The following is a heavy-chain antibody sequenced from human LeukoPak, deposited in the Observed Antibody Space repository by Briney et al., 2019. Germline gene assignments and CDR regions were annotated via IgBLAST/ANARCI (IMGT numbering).Heavy chain of an antibody. Sequence: SQTLSLTCSVSGGSISISGFYWNWIRQLPGKGLEWIGYTYNSGNTYYNPSFGSRVTISTDTSMNQFFLKSHSVTAADTALYYCARSSGWRDAFDFWGRGTMVTVSS. V-gene: IGHV4-31*03. CDR2: TYNSGNT. CDR1: GGSISISGFY. D-gene: IGHD6-19*01. CDR3: ARSSGWRDAFDF. J-gene: IGHJ3*01.